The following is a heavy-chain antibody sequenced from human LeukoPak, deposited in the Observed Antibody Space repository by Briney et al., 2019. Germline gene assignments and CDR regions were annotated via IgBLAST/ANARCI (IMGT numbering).Heavy chain of an antibody. J-gene: IGHJ6*04. V-gene: IGHV3-74*01. CDR3: ARYSSGWYMMDV. CDR1: GFTFSNYW. Sequence: GGSLRLSCAASGFTFSNYWMHWVRQAPGKGLVWVSRINSDGSSTTYADSVKGRFTTSRDNAKNTLHLQMNSLRAEDTAVYYCARYSSGWYMMDVWGKGTTVTVSS. CDR2: INSDGSST. D-gene: IGHD6-19*01.